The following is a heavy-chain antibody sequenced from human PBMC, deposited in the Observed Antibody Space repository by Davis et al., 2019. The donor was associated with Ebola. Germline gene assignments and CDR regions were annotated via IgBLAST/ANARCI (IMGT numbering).Heavy chain of an antibody. V-gene: IGHV3-30*18. J-gene: IGHJ4*02. CDR3: AKPYWDIVLMVYAFDY. CDR2: ISYDGSNK. Sequence: GESLKISCAASGFTFSSYGMHWVRQAPGKGLEWVAVISYDGSNKYYADSVKGRFTISRDNSKNTLYLQMNSLRAEDTAVYYCAKPYWDIVLMVYAFDYWGQGTLVTVSS. D-gene: IGHD2-8*01. CDR1: GFTFSSYG.